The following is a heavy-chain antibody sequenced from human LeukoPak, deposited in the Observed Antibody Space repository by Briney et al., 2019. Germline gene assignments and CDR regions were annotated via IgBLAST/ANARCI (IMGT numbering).Heavy chain of an antibody. Sequence: ASVKVSCKTSGYTFTNYDISWVRQAPGQGLEWMGWISAYNGNTNYAQKLQGRVTMTTDTSTSTAYMELRSLRSDDTAVYYCATVRMGSYPDAFDIWGQGTMVTVSS. J-gene: IGHJ3*02. CDR1: GYTFTNYD. CDR2: ISAYNGNT. D-gene: IGHD1-14*01. V-gene: IGHV1-18*01. CDR3: ATVRMGSYPDAFDI.